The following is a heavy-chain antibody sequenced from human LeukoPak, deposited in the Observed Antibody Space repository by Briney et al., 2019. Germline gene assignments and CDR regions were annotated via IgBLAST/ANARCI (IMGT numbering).Heavy chain of an antibody. CDR2: IDWDDDK. CDR1: GFSLNTSGMR. D-gene: IGHD1-26*01. J-gene: IGHJ6*04. Sequence: SGPTLVNPTQTLTLTCILSGFSLNTSGMRVSWIRQPPGKGLEWLARIDWDDDKLYSTSLETRLTISKDTSKNQVVLTMTNMDPVDTGTYHCERVRSGSYAIGGWGKGTTVTVSS. CDR3: ERVRSGSYAIGG. V-gene: IGHV2-70*04.